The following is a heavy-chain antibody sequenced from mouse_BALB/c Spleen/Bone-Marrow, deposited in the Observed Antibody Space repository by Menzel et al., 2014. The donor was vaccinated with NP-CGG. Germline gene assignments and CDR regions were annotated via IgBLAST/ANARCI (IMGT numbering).Heavy chain of an antibody. V-gene: IGHV2-6-7*01. CDR1: GFSLTGSG. CDR3: ARSFTTVVATPFDY. J-gene: IGHJ2*01. Sequence: VKLVESGPGLVSPSQSLSITCTVSGFSLTGSGVNWVRQPPGKGLEWLGMIWGDGSTDYNSVLKSRLNISKDNSKSQVFLKMNSLLTDDTARYYCARSFTTVVATPFDYWGQGTTLTGSA. CDR2: IWGDGST. D-gene: IGHD1-1*01.